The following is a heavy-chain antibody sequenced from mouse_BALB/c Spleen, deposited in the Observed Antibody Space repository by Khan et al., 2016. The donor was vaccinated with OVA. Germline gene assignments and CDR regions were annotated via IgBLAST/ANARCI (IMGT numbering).Heavy chain of an antibody. CDR2: INPSAGYT. Sequence: QVQLKESGAELAKPADSVKMSCKASGYTFTSDWMHWVNQRLGQGQEGSVYINPSAGYTDYNQKFKNRATLTADKSSSPAYMQLNTLTSEDAAVYCCARDRIEYWGQGTTLTVSS. J-gene: IGHJ2*01. CDR1: GYTFTSDW. V-gene: IGHV1-7*01. CDR3: ARDRIEY.